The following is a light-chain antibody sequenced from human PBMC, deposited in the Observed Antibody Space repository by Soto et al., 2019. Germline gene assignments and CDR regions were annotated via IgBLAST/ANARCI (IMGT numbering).Light chain of an antibody. CDR2: GAS. CDR1: QGISSY. CDR3: QQANSFPIT. J-gene: IGKJ5*01. Sequence: DIQLTQSPSFLSVSVVDIVTITCRASQGISSYLNWYQQKPGKAPTLLIHGASSLQSGVPPRYSGSGYGTDFTLTISSLQPEDFATYYCQQANSFPITFGQGTRLEIK. V-gene: IGKV1-39*01.